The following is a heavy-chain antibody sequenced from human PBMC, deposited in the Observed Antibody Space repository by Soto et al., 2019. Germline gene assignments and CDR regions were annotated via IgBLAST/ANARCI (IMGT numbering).Heavy chain of an antibody. V-gene: IGHV4-59*01. J-gene: IGHJ4*02. CDR1: GGSISSYY. D-gene: IGHD4-17*01. CDR3: AGSYGDYERY. Sequence: PSETLSLTRTVSGGSISSYYWSWIRQPPGKGLEWIGYIYYSGSTNYNPSLKSRVTISVDTSKNQFSLKLSSVTAADTAVYYCAGSYGDYERYWGQGTLVTVSS. CDR2: IYYSGST.